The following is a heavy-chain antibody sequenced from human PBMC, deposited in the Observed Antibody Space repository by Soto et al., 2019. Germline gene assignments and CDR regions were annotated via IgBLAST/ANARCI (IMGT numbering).Heavy chain of an antibody. J-gene: IGHJ4*02. V-gene: IGHV3-33*01. CDR1: GFTFSSYG. CDR3: AREAWFGEDGAGDFDY. Sequence: GGSLRLSCAASGFTFSSYGMHWVRQAPGKGLEWVAVIWYDGSNKYYADSVKGRFTISRDNSKNTLYLQMNSLRAEDTAVYYCAREAWFGEDGAGDFDYWGQGTLVTVSS. CDR2: IWYDGSNK. D-gene: IGHD3-10*01.